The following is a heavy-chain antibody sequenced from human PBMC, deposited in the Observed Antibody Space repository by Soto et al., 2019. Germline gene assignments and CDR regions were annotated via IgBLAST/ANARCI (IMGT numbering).Heavy chain of an antibody. CDR2: IYYSGST. CDR1: GGSISSSSYY. Sequence: QLQLQESGPGLVKPSETLSLTCTVSGGSISSSSYYWGWIRQPPGKGLEWIGSIYYSGSTYYNPSLKSRVTISEAKSKNQFSLKLSSVTAADTAVYYCARQPKDAFDIWGQGTMVTVSS. CDR3: ARQPKDAFDI. V-gene: IGHV4-39*01. J-gene: IGHJ3*02.